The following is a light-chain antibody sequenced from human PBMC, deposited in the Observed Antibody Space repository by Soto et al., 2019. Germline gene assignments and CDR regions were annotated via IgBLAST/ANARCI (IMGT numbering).Light chain of an antibody. CDR1: SSDVGSYNL. CDR3: CSYAGSSTLDVV. Sequence: QSALTQPASVSGSPGQSITISCTGTSSDVGSYNLVSWYQQHPGKAPKLMIYEGSKWPSGVSNRFSGSKSGNTASLTISGLQAEDEADYYCCSYAGSSTLDVVFGGGTKLTVL. J-gene: IGLJ2*01. CDR2: EGS. V-gene: IGLV2-23*01.